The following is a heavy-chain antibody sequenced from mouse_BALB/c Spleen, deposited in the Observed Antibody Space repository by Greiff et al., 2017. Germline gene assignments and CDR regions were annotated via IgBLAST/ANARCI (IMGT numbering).Heavy chain of an antibody. V-gene: IGHV5-12-1*01. J-gene: IGHJ2*01. D-gene: IGHD2-3*01. CDR1: GFAFSSYD. Sequence: EVNVVESGGGLVKPGGSLKLSCAASGFAFSSYDMSWVRQTPEKRLEWVAYISSGGGSTYYPDTVKGRFTISRDNAKNTLYLQMSSLKSEDTAMYYCARQRGSDGYYDYWGQGTTLTVSS. CDR2: ISSGGGST. CDR3: ARQRGSDGYYDY.